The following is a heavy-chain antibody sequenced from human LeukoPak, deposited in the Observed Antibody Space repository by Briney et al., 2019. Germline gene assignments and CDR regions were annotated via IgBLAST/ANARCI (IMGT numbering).Heavy chain of an antibody. J-gene: IGHJ4*02. Sequence: GRSLRLSCAASGFTFSSYAMHWVRQAPGKGLEWVAVISYDGSNKYYADSVKGRFTISRDNSKNTLYLQMNSLRAEDTAVYYCASLLVGATTTFDYWGQGTLVTVSS. CDR3: ASLLVGATTTFDY. D-gene: IGHD1-26*01. CDR1: GFTFSSYA. V-gene: IGHV3-30-3*01. CDR2: ISYDGSNK.